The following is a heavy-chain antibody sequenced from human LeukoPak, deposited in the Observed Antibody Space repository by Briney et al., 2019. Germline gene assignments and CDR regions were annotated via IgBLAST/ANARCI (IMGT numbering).Heavy chain of an antibody. CDR3: ARGQYSFDS. CDR2: ISSTSTST. J-gene: IGHJ4*02. Sequence: GGSLRLSCAASGFTSTDYYMSWIRQAPGKGLEWLSYISSTSTSTTYADSVKGRFTISRDNATNSLYLQMNSLRAEDTAVYYCARGQYSFDSWGQGTLVTVSS. D-gene: IGHD6-19*01. CDR1: GFTSTDYY. V-gene: IGHV3-11*06.